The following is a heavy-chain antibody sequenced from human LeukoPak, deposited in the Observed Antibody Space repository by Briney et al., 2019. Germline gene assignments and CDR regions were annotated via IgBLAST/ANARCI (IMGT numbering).Heavy chain of an antibody. CDR3: AREWGRIAVAGGPDY. V-gene: IGHV3-33*01. CDR2: IWYDGHNK. CDR1: GFIFSNYG. Sequence: GGSLRLSCEASGFIFSNYGMHWVRQAPGKGLEWVALIWYDGHNKFHADSVKGRFTISRDNSKNTLYLQMDSLRVEDTAVYYCAREWGRIAVAGGPDYWGQGTLVTVSS. D-gene: IGHD6-19*01. J-gene: IGHJ4*02.